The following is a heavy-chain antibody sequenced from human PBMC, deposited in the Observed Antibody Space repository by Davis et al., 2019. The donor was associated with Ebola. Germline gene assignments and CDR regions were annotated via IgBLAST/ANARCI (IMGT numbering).Heavy chain of an antibody. Sequence: GESLKISCAASGFTFSSYWMSWVRQAPGKGLEWVANIKQDGSDKNYVDSVKGRFTVSRDNAKNSLDLQMNDLRAEDTAVYYCAKIGGVGLTFYYDQWGQGALVTVSS. D-gene: IGHD1-26*01. J-gene: IGHJ4*02. CDR3: AKIGGVGLTFYYDQ. CDR1: GFTFSSYW. V-gene: IGHV3-7*01. CDR2: IKQDGSDK.